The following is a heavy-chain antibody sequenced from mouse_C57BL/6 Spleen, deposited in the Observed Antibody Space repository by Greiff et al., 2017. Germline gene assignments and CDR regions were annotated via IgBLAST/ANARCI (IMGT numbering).Heavy chain of an antibody. CDR1: GYTFTDYY. V-gene: IGHV1-75*01. D-gene: IGHD1-1*01. CDR3: ARDPHYYGSSPAWFAY. Sequence: QVQLQQSGPELVKPGASVKISCKASGYTFTDYYINWVKQRPGQGLEWIGWIFPGNGSTYYNAKFKGKATLTVDKSSSTAYMLLSSLTSEDSAVYFCARDPHYYGSSPAWFAYWGQGTLVTVSA. CDR2: IFPGNGST. J-gene: IGHJ3*01.